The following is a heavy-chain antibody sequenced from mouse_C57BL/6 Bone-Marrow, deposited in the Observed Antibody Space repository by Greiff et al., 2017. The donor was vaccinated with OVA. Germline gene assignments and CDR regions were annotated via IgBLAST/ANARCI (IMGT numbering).Heavy chain of an antibody. V-gene: IGHV3-6*01. CDR2: ISYDGSN. CDR1: GYSITSGYY. Sequence: EVQLVESGPGLVKPSQSLSLTCSVTGYSITSGYYWNWIRQFPGNKLEWMGYISYDGSNNYNPSLKNRISITRDTSKNQFFLKLNSVTTEDTATYYCARDPITTVVGPFAYWGQGTLVTVSA. CDR3: ARDPITTVVGPFAY. J-gene: IGHJ3*01. D-gene: IGHD1-1*01.